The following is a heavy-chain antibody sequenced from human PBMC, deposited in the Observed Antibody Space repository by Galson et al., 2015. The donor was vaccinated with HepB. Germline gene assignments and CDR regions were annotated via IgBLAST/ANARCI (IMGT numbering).Heavy chain of an antibody. CDR2: TVSKPNISAP. D-gene: IGHD2-2*01. J-gene: IGHJ4*02. CDR3: TRLGDLSGYSSS. CDR1: GFTFSGSA. Sequence: SLRLSCAGSGFTFSGSAIHTVRQASGQGLASIGRTVSKPNISAPPSKASVKGRFTISRDDSKNTAYLQMNSLRTEDTAVYYCTRLGDLSGYSSSWGQGTLVTVSS. V-gene: IGHV3-73*01.